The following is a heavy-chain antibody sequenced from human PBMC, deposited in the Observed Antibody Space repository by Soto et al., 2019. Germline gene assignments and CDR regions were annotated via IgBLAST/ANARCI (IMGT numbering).Heavy chain of an antibody. D-gene: IGHD6-13*01. CDR2: ISSSSSTI. Sequence: EVQLVESGGGLVQPGGSLRLSCAASGFTFSSYSMNWVRQAPGKGLEWVSYISSSSSTIYYADSVKGRFTISRDNAKNSLYLQMHSLRDEDTAVYYCARDAKGGSSSWYGLYGMDVWGQGTTVTVSS. V-gene: IGHV3-48*02. CDR3: ARDAKGGSSSWYGLYGMDV. CDR1: GFTFSSYS. J-gene: IGHJ6*02.